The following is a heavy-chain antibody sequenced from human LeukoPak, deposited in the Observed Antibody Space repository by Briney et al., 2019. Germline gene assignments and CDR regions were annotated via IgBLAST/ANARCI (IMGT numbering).Heavy chain of an antibody. D-gene: IGHD4-23*01. CDR3: AKDRGGGNSFRRSSIEYFQH. CDR2: ISGSGGST. V-gene: IGHV3-23*01. CDR1: GFTFSSYA. J-gene: IGHJ1*01. Sequence: GGSLRLSCAASGFTFSSYAMSWVRQAPGKGLEWVSAISGSGGSTYYADSVKGRFTISRDNSKNTLYLQMNSLRAEDTAVYYCAKDRGGGNSFRRSSIEYFQHWGQGTLVIVSS.